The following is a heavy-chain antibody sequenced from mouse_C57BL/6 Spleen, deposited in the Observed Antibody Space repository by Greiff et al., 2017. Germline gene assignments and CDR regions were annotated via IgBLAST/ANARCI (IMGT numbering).Heavy chain of an antibody. CDR3: ARRGIYYDYDGGDYYAMDY. Sequence: VQLKESGPELVKPGASVKIPCKASGYTFTDYNMDWVKQSHGKSLEWIGDINPNNGGTIYNQKFKGKATLTVDKSSSTAYMELRSLTSEDTAVYYCARRGIYYDYDGGDYYAMDYWGQGTSVTVSS. J-gene: IGHJ4*01. V-gene: IGHV1-18*01. CDR2: INPNNGGT. CDR1: GYTFTDYN. D-gene: IGHD2-4*01.